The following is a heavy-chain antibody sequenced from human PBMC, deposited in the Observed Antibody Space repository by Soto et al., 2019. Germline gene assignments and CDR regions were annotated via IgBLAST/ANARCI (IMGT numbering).Heavy chain of an antibody. CDR2: VIPVLGVT. CDR3: ARRRYCGADCYSQYYYGMDI. J-gene: IGHJ6*02. D-gene: IGHD2-21*02. V-gene: IGHV1-69*02. CDR1: GDTFSSYT. Sequence: QVQLVQSGAELKKPGSSVKVSCRSGGDTFSSYTVSWVRQAPGQGLEWMGRVIPVLGVTNYARKFKGRVSITAEKSTSTAYLELRSLTSGDSGVYYCARRRYCGADCYSQYYYGMDIWGQGTTVIVSS.